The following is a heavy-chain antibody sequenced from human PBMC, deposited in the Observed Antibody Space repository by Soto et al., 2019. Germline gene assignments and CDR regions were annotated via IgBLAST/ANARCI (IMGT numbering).Heavy chain of an antibody. CDR3: AKESSVTAAGSGGWFDP. V-gene: IGHV3-30*18. CDR1: GFDFNTYG. J-gene: IGHJ5*02. D-gene: IGHD6-13*01. CDR2: ISFDGGSQ. Sequence: QVQLVESGGGVVQPGRSLRLSCAASGFDFNTYGLHWVRQAPGKGLEWVAAISFDGGSQYYADSVKGRFTVSRDKSNSTLYLQMNSLGAEDTATYFCAKESSVTAAGSGGWFDPWGPGTLVIVSS.